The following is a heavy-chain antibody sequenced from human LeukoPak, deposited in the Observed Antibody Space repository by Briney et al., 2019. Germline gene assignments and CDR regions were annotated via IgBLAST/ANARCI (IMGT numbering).Heavy chain of an antibody. CDR2: ISCAGGGT. J-gene: IGHJ6*03. Sequence: GGSLRLSCAASGFTFSSYAMSWVRQAPGKGLEWVSAISCAGGGTYYADSVKGRFTISRDNSKNTLYLQMNSLRAEDTAVYYCATRGTIFGVSVSYDMDVWGKGTTVTVSS. V-gene: IGHV3-23*01. D-gene: IGHD3-3*01. CDR1: GFTFSSYA. CDR3: ATRGTIFGVSVSYDMDV.